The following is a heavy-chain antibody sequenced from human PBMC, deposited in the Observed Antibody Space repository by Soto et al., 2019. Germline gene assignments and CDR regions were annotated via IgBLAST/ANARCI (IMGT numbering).Heavy chain of an antibody. J-gene: IGHJ4*02. CDR1: GGSLSGSY. Sequence: QVQLQQWGAGLLKPSETLSLTCAVYGGSLSGSYWSWIRQPPGKGLEWIGEIHHSGNTIYNPSLKRRVTISLDTSENQFSLKLSSVTAADTAVYYCARHGGYYFDYWGQETLVTVSS. CDR3: ARHGGYYFDY. V-gene: IGHV4-34*01. CDR2: IHHSGNT. D-gene: IGHD3-16*01.